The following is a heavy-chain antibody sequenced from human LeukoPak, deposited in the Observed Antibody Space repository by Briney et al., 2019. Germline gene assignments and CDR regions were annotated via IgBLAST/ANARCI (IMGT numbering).Heavy chain of an antibody. CDR2: INHSGST. D-gene: IGHD4-23*01. CDR3: ARTTVVRHFDY. J-gene: IGHJ4*02. CDR1: GGTFSGYY. V-gene: IGHV4-34*01. Sequence: SETLSLTCAVYGGTFSGYYWSWLRQPPGKGLEWIGEINHSGSTTYNPSLKSRVTISVDTSKNQFSLKLSSVTAADTAVYYCARTTVVRHFDYWGQGTLVTVSS.